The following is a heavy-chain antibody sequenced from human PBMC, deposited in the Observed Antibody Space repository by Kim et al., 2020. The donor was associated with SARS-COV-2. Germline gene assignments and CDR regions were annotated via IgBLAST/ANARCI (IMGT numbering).Heavy chain of an antibody. V-gene: IGHV3-33*01. D-gene: IGHD4-17*01. CDR2: IWYDGSNK. CDR1: RFTFSSYG. CDR3: ARDGGTFGDFEFYFEY. Sequence: GGSLRLSCEASRFTFSSYGMHWVRQAPGKGLEWVAVIWYDGSNKYYADSVKGRFTISRDNAKNTLYLQMNSLRAEDTAIYYCARDGGTFGDFEFYFEYWGRGTLVTVSS. J-gene: IGHJ4*02.